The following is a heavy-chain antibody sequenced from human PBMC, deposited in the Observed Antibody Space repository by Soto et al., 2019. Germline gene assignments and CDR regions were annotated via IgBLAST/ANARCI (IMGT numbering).Heavy chain of an antibody. J-gene: IGHJ4*02. D-gene: IGHD3-10*01. CDR1: GFTFSSYA. V-gene: IGHV3-23*01. CDR2: ISGSGGST. CDR3: AKVHRLWFGPFDY. Sequence: LRLSCAASGFTFSSYAMSWVRQAPGKGLEWVSAISGSGGSTYYADSVKGRFTISRDNSKNTLYLQMNSLRAEDTAVYYCAKVHRLWFGPFDYWGQGTLVTVSS.